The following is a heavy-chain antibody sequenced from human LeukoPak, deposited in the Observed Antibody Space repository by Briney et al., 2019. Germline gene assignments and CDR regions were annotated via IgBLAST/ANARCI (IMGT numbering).Heavy chain of an antibody. J-gene: IGHJ4*02. CDR3: TRVGMVATFYVRRIQLFDY. V-gene: IGHV3-49*04. CDR1: GFTFGDYA. CDR2: IRSKAYGGTT. D-gene: IGHD5-12*01. Sequence: GGSLRLSCTASGFTFGDYAMSWVRQAPGKGLEWVGFIRSKAYGGTTEYAASVKGRFTISRDDSKSIAYLQMNSLKTEDTAVYYCTRVGMVATFYVRRIQLFDYWGREPWSPSPQ.